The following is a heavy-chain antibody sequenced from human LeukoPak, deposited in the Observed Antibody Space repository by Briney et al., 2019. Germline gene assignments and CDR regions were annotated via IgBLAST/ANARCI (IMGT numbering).Heavy chain of an antibody. Sequence: GGSLRLSCAASGFTFSSYSMNWVRQAPGKGLEWVSSISSSSSYIYYADSVKGRFTISRDNAKNTLYLQMNSLRAEDTAVYYCARDGYSFGHDFDYWGQGTLVTVSS. J-gene: IGHJ4*02. V-gene: IGHV3-21*01. CDR2: ISSSSSYI. D-gene: IGHD5-18*01. CDR1: GFTFSSYS. CDR3: ARDGYSFGHDFDY.